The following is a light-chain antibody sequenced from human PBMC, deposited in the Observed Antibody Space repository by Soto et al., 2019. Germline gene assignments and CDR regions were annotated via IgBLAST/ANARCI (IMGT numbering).Light chain of an antibody. CDR2: DVT. V-gene: IGLV2-14*01. J-gene: IGLJ1*01. Sequence: QSALTHPASVSGSPGQSITISCTGTSSDVGGYNHVSWYQQQSGKAPKVMIYDVTNRPSGVSSRFSGSKSGNTASLTISGLQAEVEADYSSTSYTNIRYRRVSVTGNKVTVL. CDR3: TSYTNIRYRRV. CDR1: SSDVGGYNH.